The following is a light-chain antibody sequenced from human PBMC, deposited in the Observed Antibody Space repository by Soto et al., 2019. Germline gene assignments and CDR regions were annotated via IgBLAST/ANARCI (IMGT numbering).Light chain of an antibody. J-gene: IGKJ1*01. Sequence: EIVMTQSLATLSVSPGERATLSCRASQSVSSNLAWYQQKPGQAPRLLIYGASTRATGIPARFSGRGSGTEFTLTSSRRQSEDFAVYYCQQYNNWPETFGQGTKVDIK. CDR2: GAS. CDR3: QQYNNWPET. V-gene: IGKV3-15*01. CDR1: QSVSSN.